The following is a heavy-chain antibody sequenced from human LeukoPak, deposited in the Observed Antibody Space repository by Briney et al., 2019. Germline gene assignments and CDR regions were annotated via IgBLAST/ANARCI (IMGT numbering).Heavy chain of an antibody. V-gene: IGHV1-8*03. D-gene: IGHD4-17*01. CDR2: MNPNSGNT. CDR3: ARGGDYVLEDY. Sequence: EASVKVSCKASGYTFTSYGISWVRQAPGQGLEWMGWMNPNSGNTGYAQKFQGRVTITRNTSISTAYMELSSLRSEDTAVYYCARGGDYVLEDYWGQGTLVTVSS. J-gene: IGHJ4*02. CDR1: GYTFTSYG.